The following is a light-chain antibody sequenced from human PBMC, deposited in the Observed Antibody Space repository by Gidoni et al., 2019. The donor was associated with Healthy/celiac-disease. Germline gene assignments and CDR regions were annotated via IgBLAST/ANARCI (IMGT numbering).Light chain of an antibody. Sequence: IQMTQSPSSLSASVGDRVTITCRASQSISSYLNWYQQKPGKAPKLLIYAASSLQSGVTSRFSGSGSGTDFTLTISSLQPEDFATYYCQQSYSTPKYTFGQGTKLEIK. CDR1: QSISSY. V-gene: IGKV1-39*01. J-gene: IGKJ2*01. CDR2: AAS. CDR3: QQSYSTPKYT.